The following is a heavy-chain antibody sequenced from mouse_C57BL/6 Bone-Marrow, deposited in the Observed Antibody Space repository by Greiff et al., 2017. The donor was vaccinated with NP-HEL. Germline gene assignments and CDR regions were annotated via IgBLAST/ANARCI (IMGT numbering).Heavy chain of an antibody. D-gene: IGHD1-1*01. CDR2: IYPGSGST. CDR1: GYTFTSYW. V-gene: IGHV1-55*01. CDR3: AREGYYGSSYSRYWYFDV. Sequence: QVQLQQPGAELVKPGASVKLSCKASGYTFTSYWMHWVKQRPGQGLEWIGDIYPGSGSTNYNEKFKSKATLTVDTSSSTAYMQLSSLTSEDSAVYYCAREGYYGSSYSRYWYFDVWGTGTTVTVSS. J-gene: IGHJ1*03.